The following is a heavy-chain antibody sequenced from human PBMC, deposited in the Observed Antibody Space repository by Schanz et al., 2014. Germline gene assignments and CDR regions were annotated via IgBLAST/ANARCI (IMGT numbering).Heavy chain of an antibody. J-gene: IGHJ4*02. CDR3: AKEGSIYWDRSVDY. V-gene: IGHV3-48*01. D-gene: IGHD1-26*01. Sequence: EVHLVESGGGLVQPGGSLRLSCAASGFTFSSHSMNWVRQAPGQGLEWLSYISGSGNTIYYADSVKGRFTISRDNSKNTLYLQMNSLRPEDTAVYYCAKEGSIYWDRSVDYWGQGTLVTVSS. CDR2: ISGSGNTI. CDR1: GFTFSSHS.